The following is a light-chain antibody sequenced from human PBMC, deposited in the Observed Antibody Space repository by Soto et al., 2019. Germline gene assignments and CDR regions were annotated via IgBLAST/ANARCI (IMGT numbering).Light chain of an antibody. CDR1: QSISSY. Sequence: DIQMTQSPSSLSASVGDRVTITCRASQSISSYLNWYQQKPGKAPKLLIYAASSLQSGVPSRFSGSGSGTDFTLTISSLQHEDFATYYCQQSYSTPFTFGPGNKVDI. CDR3: QQSYSTPFT. V-gene: IGKV1-39*01. J-gene: IGKJ3*01. CDR2: AAS.